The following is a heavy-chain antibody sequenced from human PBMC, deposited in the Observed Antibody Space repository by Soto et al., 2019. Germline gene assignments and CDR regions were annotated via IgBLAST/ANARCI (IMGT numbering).Heavy chain of an antibody. CDR2: IYYSGST. V-gene: IGHV4-30-4*01. D-gene: IGHD2-15*01. J-gene: IGHJ4*02. Sequence: PSETLSLTCTVSGRSISSVNYYWSWIRQPPGKGLEWIGYIYYSGSTYYNPSLKSRVTISVDTSKNQFSLKLSSVTAADTAVYYCDRYGSRDCNAGSYYSPFDYWGQGTLVTVSS. CDR1: GRSISSVNYY. CDR3: DRYGSRDCNAGSYYSPFDY.